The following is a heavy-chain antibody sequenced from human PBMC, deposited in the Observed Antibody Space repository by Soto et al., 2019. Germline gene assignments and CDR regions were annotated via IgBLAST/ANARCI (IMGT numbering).Heavy chain of an antibody. CDR3: ARRQKPDYYYYGMDV. V-gene: IGHV4-39*01. Sequence: SETLSLTCTVSGGSISSSSYYWGWIRQPPGKGLEWIGSIYYSGSTYYNPSLKSRVTISVDTSKNQFSLKLSSVTAADTAVYYCARRQKPDYYYYGMDVWGQGTTVTVSS. J-gene: IGHJ6*02. CDR2: IYYSGST. CDR1: GGSISSSSYY.